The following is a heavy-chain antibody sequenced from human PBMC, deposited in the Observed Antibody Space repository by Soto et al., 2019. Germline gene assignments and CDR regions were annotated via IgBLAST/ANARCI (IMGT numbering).Heavy chain of an antibody. CDR1: GGSISSGDYY. CDR3: AREGIGHYDTCFDP. CDR2: IYYSGST. V-gene: IGHV4-30-4*01. Sequence: SETLSLTCTVSGGSISSGDYYWSWIRQPPGKGLEWIGYIYYSGSTYYNPSLKSRVTISVDTSKNQFSLKLSSVTAADTAVYYCAREGIGHYDTCFDPWGQGTLVTVSS. D-gene: IGHD3-22*01. J-gene: IGHJ5*02.